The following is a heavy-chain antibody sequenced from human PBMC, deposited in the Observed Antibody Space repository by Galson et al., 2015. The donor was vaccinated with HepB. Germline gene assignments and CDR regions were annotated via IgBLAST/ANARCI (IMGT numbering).Heavy chain of an antibody. D-gene: IGHD3-22*01. J-gene: IGHJ4*02. CDR1: GGTFSSYV. Sequence: SVKVSCKASGGTFSSYVINWVRQAPGQGLEWIGGIIPIFGSPNYAEKFQDRVTITADESTSTAYMELSSLRSDDTAVYYCTRRSYYDSSGFYYWGQGTLVTVSS. CDR3: TRRSYYDSSGFYY. CDR2: IIPIFGSP. V-gene: IGHV1-69*13.